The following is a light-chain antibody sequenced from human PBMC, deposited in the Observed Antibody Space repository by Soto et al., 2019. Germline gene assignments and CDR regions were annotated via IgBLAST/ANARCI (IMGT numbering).Light chain of an antibody. CDR2: YDD. Sequence: QSVLTQPPSVSEAPRQRVTISCSGSSSNIGNNAVNWYQQPPGKAPKLLIYYDDLLPSGVSDRFSGSKSGTSASLAISGLQSEDEADYYCAAWDDSLNGPVFCGGTKLTVL. CDR1: SSNIGNNA. V-gene: IGLV1-36*01. J-gene: IGLJ3*02. CDR3: AAWDDSLNGPV.